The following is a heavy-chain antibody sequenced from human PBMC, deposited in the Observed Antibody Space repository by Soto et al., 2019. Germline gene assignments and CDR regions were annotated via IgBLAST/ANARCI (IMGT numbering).Heavy chain of an antibody. Sequence: GGSLRLSCAASGFTFSSYGMHWVRQAPGKGLEWVAVISYDGSNKHYADSVKGRFTISRDNSKNTLYLQMNSLRAEDTAVYYCAKDVGRVVIAAFDIWGQGTMVTVSS. D-gene: IGHD2-21*01. CDR3: AKDVGRVVIAAFDI. J-gene: IGHJ3*02. V-gene: IGHV3-30*18. CDR1: GFTFSSYG. CDR2: ISYDGSNK.